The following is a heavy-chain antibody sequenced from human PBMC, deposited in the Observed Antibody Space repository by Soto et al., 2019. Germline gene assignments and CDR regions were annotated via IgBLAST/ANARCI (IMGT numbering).Heavy chain of an antibody. D-gene: IGHD6-13*01. CDR2: VWSDGSSE. CDR3: ARGEPSASPGNGPNWFDP. Sequence: GGSLRLSCAASGFTFSGFTFSTYGMHWVRQAPGKGLEWVAAVWSDGSSEYNADSVKGRFTISRDNSKNTLYLQMNSLRVEDTALYYCARGEPSASPGNGPNWFDPWGQGTLVTVSS. V-gene: IGHV3-33*01. CDR1: GFTFSGFTFSTYG. J-gene: IGHJ5*02.